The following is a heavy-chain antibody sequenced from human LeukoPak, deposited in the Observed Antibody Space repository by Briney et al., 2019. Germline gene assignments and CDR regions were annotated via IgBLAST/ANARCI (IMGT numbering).Heavy chain of an antibody. D-gene: IGHD3-9*01. CDR1: GGSISSYY. Sequence: PSETLSLTCTVSGGSISSYYWSWIRQPPGKGLEWIGYIYYSGSTNYNPSLKSRVTISVDRSKNQFSLKLSSVTAADTAVYYCARYAILTGYTPADYGMDVWGQGTTVTVSS. J-gene: IGHJ6*02. CDR3: ARYAILTGYTPADYGMDV. V-gene: IGHV4-59*12. CDR2: IYYSGST.